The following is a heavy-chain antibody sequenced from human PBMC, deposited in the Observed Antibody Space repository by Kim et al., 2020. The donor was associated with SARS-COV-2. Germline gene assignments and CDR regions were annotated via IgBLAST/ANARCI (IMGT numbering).Heavy chain of an antibody. CDR3: ACTRTHGSDFLRGWTDS. CDR1: GGSISSYY. V-gene: IGHV4-59*13. D-gene: IGHD3-10*01. CDR2: ICYSGST. J-gene: IGHJ5*01. Sequence: SETLSLTCTVSGGSISSYYWSWIRQPPGNGLERNGYICYSGSTNYNPSLNSRVTISVDTSTNKFSLSLSSVTAAATDAADCACTRTHGSDFLRGWTDS.